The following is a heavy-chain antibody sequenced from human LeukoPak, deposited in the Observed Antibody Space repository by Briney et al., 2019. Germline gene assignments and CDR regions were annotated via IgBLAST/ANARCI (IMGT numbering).Heavy chain of an antibody. CDR3: AKDSIWGLNYYGSGSYYA. J-gene: IGHJ5*02. CDR2: ISSSGSTI. Sequence: GGSLRLSCAASGFIFSDYYMSWIRQAQGKGLECVSYISSSGSTIYYADSVKGRFTISRDNSKNTLYLQMNSLRAEDTAVYYCAKDSIWGLNYYGSGSYYAWGQGTLVTVSS. CDR1: GFIFSDYY. D-gene: IGHD3-10*01. V-gene: IGHV3-11*01.